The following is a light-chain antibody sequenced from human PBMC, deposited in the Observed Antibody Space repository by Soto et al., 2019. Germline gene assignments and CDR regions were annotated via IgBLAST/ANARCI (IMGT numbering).Light chain of an antibody. V-gene: IGKV3-15*01. CDR2: GAS. J-gene: IGKJ4*01. Sequence: EIVMTQSPATLSVSPGEGATLSCRASQSISSNLAWYQQKPGQAPKLLIYGASTRATGFPARFSGSGSGTEFTLTISSLQSEDFAVYYCQQYNDWPLTFGGGTKAEIK. CDR3: QQYNDWPLT. CDR1: QSISSN.